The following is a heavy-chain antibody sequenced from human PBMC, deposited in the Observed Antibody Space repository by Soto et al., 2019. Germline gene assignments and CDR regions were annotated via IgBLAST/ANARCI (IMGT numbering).Heavy chain of an antibody. J-gene: IGHJ6*02. CDR2: ISYDGSNK. Sequence: GGSLRLSCAASGFTFSSYAMHWVRQAPGKGLEWVAVISYDGSNKYYADSVKGRFTISRDNSKNTLYLQMNSLRAEDTAVYYCARDRLTLALYYYGMDVWGQGTTVTVS. D-gene: IGHD2-15*01. CDR1: GFTFSSYA. V-gene: IGHV3-30-3*01. CDR3: ARDRLTLALYYYGMDV.